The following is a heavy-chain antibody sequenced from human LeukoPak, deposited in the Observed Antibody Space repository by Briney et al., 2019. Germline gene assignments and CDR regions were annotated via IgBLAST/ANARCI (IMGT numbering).Heavy chain of an antibody. CDR2: ISSNSAYI. Sequence: GGSLRLSCAASGFTFSSYSMNWVRQAPGKGLEWVSSISSNSAYIYYADSVKGRFTISRDNAKNSLYLQMNSLSAEDTAVYYCARDFVVVAAATRLDYWGQGTLVTVSS. CDR1: GFTFSSYS. CDR3: ARDFVVVAAATRLDY. V-gene: IGHV3-21*01. D-gene: IGHD2-2*01. J-gene: IGHJ4*02.